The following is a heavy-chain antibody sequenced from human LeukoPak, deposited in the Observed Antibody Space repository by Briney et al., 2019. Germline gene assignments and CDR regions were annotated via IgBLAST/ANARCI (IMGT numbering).Heavy chain of an antibody. CDR1: GYTFTGYY. CDR2: INPNSGGT. V-gene: IGHV1-2*02. CDR3: ARGETARYYGLIRLYFQH. Sequence: ASVKVSCKASGYTFTGYYMHWVRQAPGQGLEWMGWINPNSGGTNYAQKFQGRVTMTRDTSISTAYMELSRLRSDDTAVYYCARGETARYYGLIRLYFQHWGQGTLVTVSS. J-gene: IGHJ1*01. D-gene: IGHD1-26*01.